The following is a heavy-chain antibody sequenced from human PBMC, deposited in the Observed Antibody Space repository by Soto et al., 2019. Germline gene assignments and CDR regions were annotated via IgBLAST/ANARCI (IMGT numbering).Heavy chain of an antibody. CDR1: GYTFTSYG. Sequence: QVQLVQSGAEVKKPGASVKVSCKASGYTFTSYGISWVRQAPGQGLEWMGWISAYNGNTNYAQKLQGRATMTTDTATSTDYMEMRSLISDDTDVYYCPGESSSSGHDYWGQGTLVTVSS. J-gene: IGHJ4*02. CDR2: ISAYNGNT. CDR3: PGESSSSGHDY. D-gene: IGHD6-13*01. V-gene: IGHV1-18*01.